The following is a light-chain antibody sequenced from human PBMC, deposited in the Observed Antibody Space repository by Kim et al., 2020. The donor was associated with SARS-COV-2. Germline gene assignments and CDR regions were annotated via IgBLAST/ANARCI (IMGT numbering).Light chain of an antibody. CDR1: QSVLYSSNNKKY. Sequence: AAINCESRQSVLYSSNNKKYLAWYQQKPEQPLKVLIYWASIRESGVPDRFSCGGSETDCTLTISSLQAEDVAVYYCQQHYRTPLTFGGGTKVDIK. CDR3: QQHYRTPLT. J-gene: IGKJ4*01. CDR2: WAS. V-gene: IGKV4-1*01.